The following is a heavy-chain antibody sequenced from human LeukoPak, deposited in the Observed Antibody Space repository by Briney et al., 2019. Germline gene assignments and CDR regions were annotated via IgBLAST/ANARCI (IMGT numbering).Heavy chain of an antibody. Sequence: GGSLRLSCAASGFTFSSYWMHWVRQAPGKGLVWVSRINSDGRSTSSADSVKGRFTISRDNAENTLYLQMNSLRTEDTAVYYCARDQLYCSGGICYFDYWGQGTLVTVSS. J-gene: IGHJ4*02. CDR3: ARDQLYCSGGICYFDY. CDR2: INSDGRST. D-gene: IGHD2-15*01. CDR1: GFTFSSYW. V-gene: IGHV3-74*01.